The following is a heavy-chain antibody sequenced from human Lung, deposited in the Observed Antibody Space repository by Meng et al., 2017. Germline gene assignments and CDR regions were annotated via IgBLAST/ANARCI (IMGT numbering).Heavy chain of an antibody. D-gene: IGHD4-11*01. CDR2: INHSGST. CDR1: GGSFSDYY. V-gene: IGHV4-34*01. CDR3: ARGPTTMAHDFDY. J-gene: IGHJ4*02. Sequence: QVQLQQWGAGLLKPSETLSLTCVVSGGSFSDYYWSWMRQPPGKGLEWIGEINHSGSTSYNPSLESRATISVDTSQNNLSLKLSSVTAADSAVYYCARGPTTMAHDFDYWGQGTLVTVSS.